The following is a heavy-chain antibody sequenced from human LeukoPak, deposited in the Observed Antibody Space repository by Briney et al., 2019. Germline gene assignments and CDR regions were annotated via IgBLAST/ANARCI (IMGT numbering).Heavy chain of an antibody. D-gene: IGHD3-22*01. Sequence: GASVKVSCKASGYTFTSYDINWVRQATGQGLEWMGWMNPNSGNTGYAQKFQGRVTTTRNTSISTAYMELSSLRSEDTAVYYCARGRTPKVGSSGSSVQHWGQGTLVTVSS. CDR3: ARGRTPKVGSSGSSVQH. J-gene: IGHJ1*01. CDR1: GYTFTSYD. V-gene: IGHV1-8*01. CDR2: MNPNSGNT.